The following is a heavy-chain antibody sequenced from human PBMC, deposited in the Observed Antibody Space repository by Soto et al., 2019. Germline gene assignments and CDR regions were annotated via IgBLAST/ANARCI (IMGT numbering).Heavy chain of an antibody. CDR3: ARQDRVVAKGRWLKA. CDR1: GYSISSGYH. CDR2: VHYSGNT. D-gene: IGHD2-15*01. V-gene: IGHV4-38-2*01. J-gene: IGHJ4*02. Sequence: SETLSLTCFVSGYSISSGYHWAWIRQPPGKGLAWLGSVHYSGNTYYNPSLKSRLTISVDKSKNQFSLNLSSVTAADTAVYYCARQDRVVAKGRWLKARGEGTLVSVS.